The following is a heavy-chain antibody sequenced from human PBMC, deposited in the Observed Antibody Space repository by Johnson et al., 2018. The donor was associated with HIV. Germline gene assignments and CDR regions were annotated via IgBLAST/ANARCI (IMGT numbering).Heavy chain of an antibody. Sequence: QVQLVESGGGVVPPGRSLRLSCAASGFSFTSYTLHWVRQAPGKGLEWVAVISYDGNNKYYTESVKGRFTISRDNSKNTLYLQMNSLRSEDTAVYYCARVRGGTGHGAFDIWGQGTMVTVS. CDR3: ARVRGGTGHGAFDI. V-gene: IGHV3-30*04. CDR1: GFSFTSYT. J-gene: IGHJ3*02. CDR2: ISYDGNNK.